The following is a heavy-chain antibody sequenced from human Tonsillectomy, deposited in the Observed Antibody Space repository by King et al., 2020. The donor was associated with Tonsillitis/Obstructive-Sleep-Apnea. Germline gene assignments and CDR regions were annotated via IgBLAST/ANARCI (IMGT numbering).Heavy chain of an antibody. J-gene: IGHJ4*02. CDR3: ARMASRGVVIPAD. CDR1: GYTFTGYY. V-gene: IGHV1-2*06. CDR2: INPSTGGT. D-gene: IGHD2-21*01. Sequence: AQLVQSGAEMKEPGASVKVSCKASGYTFTGYYIHWVRQAPGQGLEWMGRINPSTGGTNSARKFQGRVTLTRATSITTAYMEISGLRSDDTAVYFCARMASRGVVIPADWGQGTLVTVSS.